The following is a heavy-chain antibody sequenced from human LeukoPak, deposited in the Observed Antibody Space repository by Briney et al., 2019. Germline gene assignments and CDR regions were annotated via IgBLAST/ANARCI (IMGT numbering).Heavy chain of an antibody. Sequence: GGSLRLSCAASGFTFDDYGMSWVRQAPGKGLEWVSGINWNGGSTGYADSVKGRFTISRDNAKNSLYLQMNSLRAEDTAVYYCARVSGLSGSYYSGWDYWGQGTLVTVSS. CDR1: GFTFDDYG. D-gene: IGHD1-26*01. J-gene: IGHJ4*02. CDR2: INWNGGST. V-gene: IGHV3-20*04. CDR3: ARVSGLSGSYYSGWDY.